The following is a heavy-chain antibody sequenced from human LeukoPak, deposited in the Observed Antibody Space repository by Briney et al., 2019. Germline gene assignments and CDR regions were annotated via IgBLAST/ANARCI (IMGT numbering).Heavy chain of an antibody. J-gene: IGHJ4*02. D-gene: IGHD6-19*01. V-gene: IGHV3-30*04. Sequence: GGSLRLSCAASGFTFSSYAMHWVRQAPGKGLEWVAVISYDGSNKYYADSVKGRFTISRDNSKNTLYLQMNSLRAEGTAAYYCARIAVAGNLDYWGQGTLVTVSS. CDR3: ARIAVAGNLDY. CDR1: GFTFSSYA. CDR2: ISYDGSNK.